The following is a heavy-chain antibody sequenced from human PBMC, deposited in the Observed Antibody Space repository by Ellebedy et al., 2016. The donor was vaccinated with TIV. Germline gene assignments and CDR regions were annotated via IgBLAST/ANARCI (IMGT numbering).Heavy chain of an antibody. CDR2: IYYTGST. V-gene: IGHV4-39*01. Sequence: SETLSLTCTVSGDSISRSSYYWGWIRQPPGKGLEWIGSIYYTGSTAYNPSLKSRVAISADTSKNQFSRRLSSVTAADTAVYYCARWFGELLYVRWFDPWGQGTLVTVSS. D-gene: IGHD3-10*01. CDR1: GDSISRSSYY. CDR3: ARWFGELLYVRWFDP. J-gene: IGHJ5*02.